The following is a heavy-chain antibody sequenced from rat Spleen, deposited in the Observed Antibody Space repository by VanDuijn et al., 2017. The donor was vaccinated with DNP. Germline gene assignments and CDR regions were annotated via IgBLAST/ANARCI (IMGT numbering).Heavy chain of an antibody. CDR3: VRRGGKGLFSK. D-gene: IGHD3-1*01. CDR2: VNTGGGIT. Sequence: EVQLVESGGGLVSPGRSLKLSCAASGFTFSGYNMAWVRQAPSRGLEWVASVNTGGGITYYRDSVKGRFIVSRGNAKSTLDLQMHSLRSEDTATYYCVRRGGKGLFSKWGQGTLVTVSS. CDR1: GFTFSGYN. V-gene: IGHV5-25*01. J-gene: IGHJ3*01.